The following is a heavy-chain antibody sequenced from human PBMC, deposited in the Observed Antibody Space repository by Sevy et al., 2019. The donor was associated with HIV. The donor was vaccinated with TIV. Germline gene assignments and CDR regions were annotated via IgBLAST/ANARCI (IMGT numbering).Heavy chain of an antibody. CDR1: GFSFCGYS. J-gene: IGHJ6*02. V-gene: IGHV1-2*02. CDR3: ARLRSDGSHRSKFYYYGMDD. CDR2: INPSSGGA. Sequence: ASVKVSCKASGFSFCGYSFNWVRQAPGQGLEWMGWINPSSGGATYAQNFQGRVTITTDKSTSTAYMELSSLRSDDTAVYYCARLRSDGSHRSKFYYYGMDDWGQGAPVTVSS. D-gene: IGHD2-2*01.